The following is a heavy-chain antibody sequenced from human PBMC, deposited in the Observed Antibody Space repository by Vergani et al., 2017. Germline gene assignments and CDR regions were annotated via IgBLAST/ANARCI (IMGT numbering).Heavy chain of an antibody. CDR2: IYPGDSDT. V-gene: IGHV5-51*01. D-gene: IGHD6-19*01. CDR3: ARDKREQWLVNEPDAFDI. J-gene: IGHJ3*02. Sequence: EVQLVQSGAEVKKPGESLKISCKGSGYSFTSYWIGWVRQMPGKGLEWMGIIYPGDSDTRYSPSFQGQVTISADKSISTAYLQWSSLKASDTAMYYCARDKREQWLVNEPDAFDIWGQGTMVTVSS. CDR1: GYSFTSYW.